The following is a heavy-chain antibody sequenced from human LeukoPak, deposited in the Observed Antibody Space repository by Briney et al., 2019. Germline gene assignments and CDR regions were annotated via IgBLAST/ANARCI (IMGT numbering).Heavy chain of an antibody. J-gene: IGHJ3*02. CDR3: ARVKIAAAGREAFDI. CDR2: INPNSGGT. Sequence: ASVKVSCKASGYTFTGYYMHWVRQAPGQGLEWMGWINPNSGGTNYAQKFQGWVTMTRDTSISTAYMELSRLRSDDTAVYYCARVKIAAAGREAFDIWGQGAMVTVSS. CDR1: GYTFTGYY. D-gene: IGHD6-13*01. V-gene: IGHV1-2*04.